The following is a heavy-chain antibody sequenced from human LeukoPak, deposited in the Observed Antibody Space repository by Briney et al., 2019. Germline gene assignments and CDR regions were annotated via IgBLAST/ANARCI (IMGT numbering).Heavy chain of an antibody. D-gene: IGHD2-2*01. J-gene: IGHJ6*02. CDR3: ARAPRGIVVVPAALRAGMDV. V-gene: IGHV4-4*02. CDR2: IYHSGST. CDR1: GGSISSSNW. Sequence: PSETLSLTCAVSGGSISSSNWWSWVRQPPGKGLEWIGEIYHSGSTNYNPSLKSRVTISVDKSKNQFSLKLSSVTAADTAVYYCARAPRGIVVVPAALRAGMDVWGQGTTVTVSS.